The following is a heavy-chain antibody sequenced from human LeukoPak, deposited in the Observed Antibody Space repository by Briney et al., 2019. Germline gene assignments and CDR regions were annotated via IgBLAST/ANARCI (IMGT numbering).Heavy chain of an antibody. D-gene: IGHD3-22*01. J-gene: IGHJ2*01. CDR2: INHSGST. Sequence: SETLSLTCGVYGGSFSGYYWSWIRQPPGKGLEWIGEINHSGSTNYNPSLKSRVTISIDTSKNQFSLKLSSVTAADTAVYYCARAMIVVIITTPGYFDLWGSGTLVTVSS. CDR1: GGSFSGYY. V-gene: IGHV4-34*01. CDR3: ARAMIVVIITTPGYFDL.